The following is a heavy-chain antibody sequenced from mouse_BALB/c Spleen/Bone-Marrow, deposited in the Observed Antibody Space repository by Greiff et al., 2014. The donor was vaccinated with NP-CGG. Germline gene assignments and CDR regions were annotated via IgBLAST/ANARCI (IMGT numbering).Heavy chain of an antibody. CDR1: GFTFSNYW. V-gene: IGHV6-6*02. J-gene: IGHJ2*01. CDR2: IRLKSNYYAT. Sequence: EVKLQESGGGLVQPGGSMKLSCVASGFTFSNYWMNWVRQSPEKGLEWVAEIRLKSNYYATYYAESVKGRFTISRDESKGSVFLQMNNLRPEDTGIYYCTRGGPYFDYWGQGTTLTVSS. CDR3: TRGGPYFDY.